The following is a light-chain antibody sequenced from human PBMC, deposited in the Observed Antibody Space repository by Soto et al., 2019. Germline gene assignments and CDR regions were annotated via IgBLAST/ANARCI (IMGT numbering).Light chain of an antibody. CDR2: DVT. CDR3: CSYAGSDVV. J-gene: IGLJ2*01. Sequence: QSALTQPRSVSESPGQSVTISCTGTSSDVGGYNYVSWYQQHPGKAPKLMIYDVTKRPSGVPDRFSGSKSGNTASLTISGLQAEDEADYYCCSYAGSDVVFGGGTKLTVL. V-gene: IGLV2-11*01. CDR1: SSDVGGYNY.